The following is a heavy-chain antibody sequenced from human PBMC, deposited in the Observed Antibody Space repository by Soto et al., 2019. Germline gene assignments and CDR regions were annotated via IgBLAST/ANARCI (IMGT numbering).Heavy chain of an antibody. CDR1: GYTFNNYG. CDR3: ARDAYGVYSY. V-gene: IGHV1-18*01. Sequence: QVQLVKSGGEVKKPGASVKVSCKASGYTFNNYGISWMRQAPGQGLEWMGWISTYNGNTNYAQKLHDRVTMTTDTSTSTAYMELRSLRSDDTAVYYCARDAYGVYSYWGQGTLVTVSS. CDR2: ISTYNGNT. J-gene: IGHJ4*02. D-gene: IGHD4-17*01.